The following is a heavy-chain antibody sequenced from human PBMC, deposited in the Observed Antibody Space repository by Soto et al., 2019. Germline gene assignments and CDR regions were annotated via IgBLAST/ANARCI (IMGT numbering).Heavy chain of an antibody. D-gene: IGHD2-15*01. Sequence: QVQLQESGPGLVKPSQTLSLTCTVSGGSISSGGYYWSWIRQHPGKGLEWIGYIYYSGSTYYNPSIRIRVTISVDTSKNQFSLKLSSVTAADTAVYYCARGGLGYCSGGSCYSGWDYWGQGTLVTVSS. CDR1: GGSISSGGYY. J-gene: IGHJ4*02. CDR2: IYYSGST. V-gene: IGHV4-31*03. CDR3: ARGGLGYCSGGSCYSGWDY.